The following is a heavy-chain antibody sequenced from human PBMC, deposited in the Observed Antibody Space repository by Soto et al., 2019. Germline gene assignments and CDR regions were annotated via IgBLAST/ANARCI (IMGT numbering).Heavy chain of an antibody. CDR2: ISSSSSTI. D-gene: IGHD3-9*01. V-gene: IGHV3-48*04. CDR3: ASADYDIYAFDD. CDR1: GFTFSSYS. Sequence: GGSLRLSCAASGFTFSSYSMNWVRQAPGKGLEWVSYISSSSSTIYYADSVKGRFTISRDNAKNSLYLQMNSLRAEYTAVYYCASADYDIYAFDDWGQGTLVTVSS. J-gene: IGHJ4*02.